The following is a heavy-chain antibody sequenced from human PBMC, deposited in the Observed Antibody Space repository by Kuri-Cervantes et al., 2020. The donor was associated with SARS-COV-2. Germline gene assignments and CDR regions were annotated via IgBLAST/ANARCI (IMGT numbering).Heavy chain of an antibody. CDR1: GFTFDDYG. Sequence: GESLKISCAASGFTFDDYGMSWVRQAPGKGLEWVAVISYDGSNKYYADSVKGRFTISRDNSKNTLYLQMNSLRAEDTAVYYCARDRSTHYFDYWGQGTLVTVSS. V-gene: IGHV3-30*03. CDR3: ARDRSTHYFDY. CDR2: ISYDGSNK. J-gene: IGHJ4*02.